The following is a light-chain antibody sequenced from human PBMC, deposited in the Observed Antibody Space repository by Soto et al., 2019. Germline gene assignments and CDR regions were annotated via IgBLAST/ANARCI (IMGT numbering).Light chain of an antibody. V-gene: IGKV3-20*01. CDR3: QQYESSPPSYT. Sequence: EIVLTQSPGILSLSPGERATLSCRASPSLTSSYFAWYQQKPGQAPRLLIFGASSRATGIPDRFSGGGSGTDFTLIISRLEPEDFAVYYCQQYESSPPSYTFGQGTKLEIK. J-gene: IGKJ2*01. CDR1: PSLTSSY. CDR2: GAS.